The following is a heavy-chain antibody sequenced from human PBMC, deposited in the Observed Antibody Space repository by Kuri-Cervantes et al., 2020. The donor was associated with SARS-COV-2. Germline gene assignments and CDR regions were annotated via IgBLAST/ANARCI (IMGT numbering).Heavy chain of an antibody. CDR2: INWNGVRT. Sequence: GESLKISCAASGFTFSSYEMNWVRQAPGKGLEWVSGINWNGVRTGYTDSVKGRFTISRDNAKNSPYLQMNSLRAEDTAFYYCARAGTSGSYLGYWGQGTLVTVSS. CDR1: GFTFSSYE. D-gene: IGHD1-26*01. J-gene: IGHJ4*02. CDR3: ARAGTSGSYLGY. V-gene: IGHV3-20*04.